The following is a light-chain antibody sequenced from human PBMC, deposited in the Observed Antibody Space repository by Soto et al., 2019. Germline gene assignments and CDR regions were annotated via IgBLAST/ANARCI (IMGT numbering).Light chain of an antibody. CDR2: KAS. CDR3: QHYNSYSEA. CDR1: QSVSGW. J-gene: IGKJ1*01. Sequence: DIQMTQSPSTLSASVGDTVSFTCRASQSVSGWLAWYQQKPGKAPKLLIYKASTLKSGVPSRFSGSGSGTEFTLTISSLQPDDFATYYCQHYNSYSEAFGQGTKVDIK. V-gene: IGKV1-5*03.